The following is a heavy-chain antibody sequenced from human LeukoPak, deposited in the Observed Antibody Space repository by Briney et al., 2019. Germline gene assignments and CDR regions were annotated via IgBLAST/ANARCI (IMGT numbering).Heavy chain of an antibody. CDR3: ARDIYGDYSNWFDP. CDR1: GGSFSGYY. CDR2: IYYSGST. Sequence: SETLSLTCAVYGGSFSGYYWSWIRQPPGKGLEWIGYIYYSGSTNYNPSLKSRVTISVDTSKNQFSLKLSSVTAADTAVYYCARDIYGDYSNWFDPWGQGTLVTVSS. D-gene: IGHD4-17*01. V-gene: IGHV4-59*01. J-gene: IGHJ5*02.